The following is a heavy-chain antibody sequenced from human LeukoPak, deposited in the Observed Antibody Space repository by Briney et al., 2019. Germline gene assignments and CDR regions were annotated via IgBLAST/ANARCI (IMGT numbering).Heavy chain of an antibody. CDR1: GFTFSSYI. Sequence: GGSLRLSCETSGFTFSSYIMTWVRQAPGKGLEWVSTIKRNAEATFYADSVKDRFTISRDDSKNTLYLQMNSLRAEDTAVYYCAKDHAAGYCSGVYYWGQGTLVTVSS. CDR3: AKDHAAGYCSGVYY. V-gene: IGHV3-23*01. D-gene: IGHD2-15*01. J-gene: IGHJ4*02. CDR2: IKRNAEAT.